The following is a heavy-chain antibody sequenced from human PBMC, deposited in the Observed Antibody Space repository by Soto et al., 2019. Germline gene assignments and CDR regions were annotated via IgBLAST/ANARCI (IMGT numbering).Heavy chain of an antibody. CDR3: ARAINFDFWSDSQSGYYFHY. CDR1: GGSVSSGSYS. V-gene: IGHV4-61*01. J-gene: IGHJ4*02. CDR2: MSSSGTT. D-gene: IGHD3-3*01. Sequence: PSETLSLTCTVSGGSVSSGSYSWSWIRQPPGKGLEWIAYMSSSGTTNYNPSLRSRVTISVDTSKNQFSLNLSSVTAADTAVYYCARAINFDFWSDSQSGYYFHYWGQGALGTVSS.